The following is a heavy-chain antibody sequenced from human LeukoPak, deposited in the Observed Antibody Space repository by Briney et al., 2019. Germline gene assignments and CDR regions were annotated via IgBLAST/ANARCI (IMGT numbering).Heavy chain of an antibody. CDR3: TTYSSSSRPF. Sequence: GGSLRLPCAASGITFSNAWMTWVGHAPGKGLEWVGRIYRSSNGETTDYGVPVKGRFTMSRDDSKNTLYLQMNSLKTDDIAVYYCTTYSSSSRPFCGQGTLVTVSS. CDR1: GITFSNAW. J-gene: IGHJ4*02. D-gene: IGHD6-13*01. V-gene: IGHV3-15*01. CDR2: IYRSSNGETT.